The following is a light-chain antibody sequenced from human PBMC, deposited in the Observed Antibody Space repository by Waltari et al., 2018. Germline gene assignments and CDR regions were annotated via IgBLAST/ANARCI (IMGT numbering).Light chain of an antibody. V-gene: IGLV2-11*01. J-gene: IGLJ2*01. CDR3: CSYAASYVV. Sequence: QSALTQPRSVSGSPGQSVTISCTGATSDVGGFTYVSWYQQHPGKAPKLMIYDVCKRPSGVPDRFSGSKSGYTASLTISGLQAEDEADYYCCSYAASYVVFGGGTKLTVL. CDR1: TSDVGGFTY. CDR2: DVC.